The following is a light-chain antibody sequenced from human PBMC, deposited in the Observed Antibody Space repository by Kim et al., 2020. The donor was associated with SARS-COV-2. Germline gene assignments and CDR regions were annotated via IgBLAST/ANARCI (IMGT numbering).Light chain of an antibody. Sequence: SPGERATLSCRASQTVGNDYLAWFQQKPGQTPRLLIHTASIRATGIPDRFSGSGSGTDFTLTITKLEPDDFAVYYCQQHAYCPLTFGGGTKVDI. J-gene: IGKJ4*01. V-gene: IGKV3-20*01. CDR1: QTVGNDY. CDR2: TAS. CDR3: QQHAYCPLT.